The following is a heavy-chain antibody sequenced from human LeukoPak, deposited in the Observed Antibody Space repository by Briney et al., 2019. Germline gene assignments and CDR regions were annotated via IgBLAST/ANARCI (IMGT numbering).Heavy chain of an antibody. CDR1: GFTFSSYG. CDR2: ISYDGSNK. Sequence: GGSLRLSCAASGFTFSSYGMHWVRQAPGKGLEWVAVISYDGSNKYYADSVKGRFTISRDDSKNTLYLQMNSLRAEDTAVYYCAREGPLLPFDYWGQGTLVTVSS. J-gene: IGHJ4*02. CDR3: AREGPLLPFDY. V-gene: IGHV3-30*03. D-gene: IGHD3-22*01.